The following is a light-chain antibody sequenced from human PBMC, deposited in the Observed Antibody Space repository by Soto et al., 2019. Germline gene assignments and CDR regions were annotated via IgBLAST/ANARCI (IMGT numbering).Light chain of an antibody. J-gene: IGKJ1*01. CDR1: QSLLHSNGYNF. CDR3: MQALQSPRT. CDR2: LGS. V-gene: IGKV2-28*01. Sequence: DIVMTQSPLSLPVTPGEPASISCRSSQSLLHSNGYNFLDWYLQKPGQSPQLLIYLGSNRASGVPDRFSGSGSGTYFTLKISRVEAEDVGVYYCMQALQSPRTFGQGTKVEFK.